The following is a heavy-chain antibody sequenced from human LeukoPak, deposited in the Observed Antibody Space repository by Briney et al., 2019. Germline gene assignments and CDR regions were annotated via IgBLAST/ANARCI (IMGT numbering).Heavy chain of an antibody. CDR1: GFTFSSYA. D-gene: IGHD3-10*01. CDR3: ARDARFGELLSVDLDY. J-gene: IGHJ4*02. Sequence: GGSLRLSCAASGFTFSSYAMSWVRQAPGKGLEWVSSISSSSSYIYYADSVKGRFTISRDNAKNSLYLQMNSLRAEDTAVYYCARDARFGELLSVDLDYWGQGTLVTVSS. CDR2: ISSSSSYI. V-gene: IGHV3-21*01.